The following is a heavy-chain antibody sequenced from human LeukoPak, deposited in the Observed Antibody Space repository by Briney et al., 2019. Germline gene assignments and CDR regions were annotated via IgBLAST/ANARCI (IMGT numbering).Heavy chain of an antibody. CDR3: ARDTQYSSSWYRGSPYYYGMDV. J-gene: IGHJ6*02. CDR2: ISSSGSTI. V-gene: IGHV3-48*03. D-gene: IGHD6-13*01. Sequence: PGGSLRLSCAASGFTFSSYEMNWVRQAPGKGLEWVSYISSSGSTIYYADSVKGRFTISRDNAENSLYLQMNSLRAEDTAVYYCARDTQYSSSWYRGSPYYYGMDVWGQGTTVTVSS. CDR1: GFTFSSYE.